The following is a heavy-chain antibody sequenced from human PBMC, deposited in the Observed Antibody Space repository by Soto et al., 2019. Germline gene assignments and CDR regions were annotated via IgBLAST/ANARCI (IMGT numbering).Heavy chain of an antibody. CDR1: GGTFSTYA. Sequence: QVHLVQSGADVKKPGSSVKVSCKASGGTFSTYAISWVRQAPGHGLEWMGGIIPIFGAANYAQKFQGRLTITADESTSTVYMELSSLRSEDTAVYYCARDRDCISIRCYEGWFDPWGQGTLVTVSS. CDR2: IIPIFGAA. V-gene: IGHV1-69*12. CDR3: ARDRDCISIRCYEGWFDP. D-gene: IGHD2-2*01. J-gene: IGHJ5*02.